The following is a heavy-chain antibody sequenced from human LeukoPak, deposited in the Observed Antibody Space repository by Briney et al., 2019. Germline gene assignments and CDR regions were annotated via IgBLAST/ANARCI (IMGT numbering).Heavy chain of an antibody. D-gene: IGHD3-16*01. Sequence: SETLSLTCTVSDDSISDYYRGWIRQPPGKGLEWIGYFYNSGRSTYNHSLKSRVTISADTSKNHFSLKLNSVTTADTAVYYCTRGAGWLIDYWGQGILVTVSS. CDR3: TRGAGWLIDY. V-gene: IGHV4-59*01. CDR1: DDSISDYY. J-gene: IGHJ4*02. CDR2: FYNSGRS.